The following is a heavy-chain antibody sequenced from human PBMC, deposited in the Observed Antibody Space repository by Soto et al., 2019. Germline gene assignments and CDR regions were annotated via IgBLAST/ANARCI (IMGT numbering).Heavy chain of an antibody. CDR1: GYTFTSYD. V-gene: IGHV1-8*01. Sequence: QVQLVQSGAEVKKPGASVKVSCKASGYTFTSYDINWVRQATGQGLEWMGWMNPNSGNTGYAQKFQGRVTMTRNTCISTAYMELSSMRYEDTAVYYCARRGYSSSWYYYYYYGMDVWGQGTKVTVSS. CDR2: MNPNSGNT. J-gene: IGHJ6*02. D-gene: IGHD6-13*01. CDR3: ARRGYSSSWYYYYYYGMDV.